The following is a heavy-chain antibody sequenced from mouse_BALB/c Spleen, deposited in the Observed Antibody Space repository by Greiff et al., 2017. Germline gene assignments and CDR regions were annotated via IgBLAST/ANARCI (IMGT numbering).Heavy chain of an antibody. D-gene: IGHD1-1*01. CDR3: ARSGSSYSFDY. J-gene: IGHJ2*01. Sequence: VKLMESGAELARPGASVKLSCKASGYTFTSYWMQWVKQRPGQGLEWIGAIYPGDGDTRYTQKFKGKATLTADKSSSTAYMQLSSLASEDSAVYYCARSGSSYSFDYWGQGTTRTGSS. CDR2: IYPGDGDT. CDR1: GYTFTSYW. V-gene: IGHV1-87*01.